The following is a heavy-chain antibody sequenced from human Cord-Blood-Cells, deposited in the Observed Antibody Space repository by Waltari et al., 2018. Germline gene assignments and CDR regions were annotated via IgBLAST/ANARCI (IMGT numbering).Heavy chain of an antibody. Sequence: QVQLQESGPGLVKPSETLSLTCAVSGYSISSGYYWGWIRQPPGKGLEWIGSIYHSGSTYYNPSLKSRVTISVDTSKNQFSLKLSSVTAADTAVYYCAREGERGWFDPWGQGTLATVSS. CDR2: IYHSGST. CDR3: AREGERGWFDP. CDR1: GYSISSGYY. J-gene: IGHJ5*02. V-gene: IGHV4-38-2*02. D-gene: IGHD1-1*01.